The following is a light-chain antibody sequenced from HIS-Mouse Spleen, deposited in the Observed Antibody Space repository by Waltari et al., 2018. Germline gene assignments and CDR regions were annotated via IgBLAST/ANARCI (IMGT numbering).Light chain of an antibody. CDR1: SSNIGSNY. CDR2: RNK. CDR3: AAWDDSLSGWV. V-gene: IGLV1-47*01. Sequence: QSVLTQPPSASGTPGQRVTISCSGSSSNIGSNYVYWYQQLPGTAPKLPIYRNKRRPAGVPDRFAGSKSGTSASLAISGLRSEDEADYYCAAWDDSLSGWVFGGGTKLTVL. J-gene: IGLJ3*02.